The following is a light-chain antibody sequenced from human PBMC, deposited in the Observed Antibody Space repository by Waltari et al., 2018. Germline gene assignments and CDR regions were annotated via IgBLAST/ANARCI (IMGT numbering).Light chain of an antibody. V-gene: IGLV1-44*01. CDR1: SSNIGRNT. CDR2: SNN. CDR3: AAWDDSLNAVV. Sequence: QSVLTQPPSASGTPGQRGTISCSGSSSNIGRNTVNWYQQLPGTAPKLLIYSNNQRPSGVPHRFSGSKSGTSASLAISGLPSEDEADYYCAAWDDSLNAVVFGGGTKLTVL. J-gene: IGLJ2*01.